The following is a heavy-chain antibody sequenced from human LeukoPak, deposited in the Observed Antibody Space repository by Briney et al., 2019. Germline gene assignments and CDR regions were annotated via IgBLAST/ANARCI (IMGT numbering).Heavy chain of an antibody. Sequence: QPGGSLRLSCAASGFTFSSSGIHWVRQAPGKGLEWVSTVSQDGSNRYYGDSVKGRFIIFRDNSRNTVYLQMNSLRAEDTAMYFCAKDTPSPNSGFYHYWGQGTPVTVSS. CDR2: VSQDGSNR. J-gene: IGHJ4*02. CDR1: GFTFSSSG. V-gene: IGHV3-30*18. CDR3: AKDTPSPNSGFYHY. D-gene: IGHD1-26*01.